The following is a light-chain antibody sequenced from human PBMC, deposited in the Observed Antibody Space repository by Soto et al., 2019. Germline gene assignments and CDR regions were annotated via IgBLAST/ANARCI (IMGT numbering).Light chain of an antibody. Sequence: EIVLTQSPATLSSSAGERATLSCRASQRLPSNSPASSHPIPAQAPRLLPYGPASRPTGIPARFRGSRPGPDFTLPISRLEPEDCAVYYCPQYGSSWTFGQGTKVDIK. CDR3: PQYGSSWT. CDR1: QRLPSNS. V-gene: IGKV3-20*01. CDR2: GPA. J-gene: IGKJ1*01.